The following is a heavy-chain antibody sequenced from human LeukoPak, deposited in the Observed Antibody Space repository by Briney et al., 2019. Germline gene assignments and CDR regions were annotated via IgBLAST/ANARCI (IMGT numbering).Heavy chain of an antibody. CDR1: GYTFTGYY. J-gene: IGHJ3*02. CDR3: AGEDNSSGYRPFDI. D-gene: IGHD3-22*01. V-gene: IGHV1-2*06. CDR2: INPNKGGT. Sequence: ASVKVSCKASGYTFTGYYIHWVRQAPGQGLDWMGRINPNKGGTNYAQKFQGRVTMTRDMSMSTAYMELSRLRSDDTAVYYCAGEDNSSGYRPFDIWGQGTMVTVPS.